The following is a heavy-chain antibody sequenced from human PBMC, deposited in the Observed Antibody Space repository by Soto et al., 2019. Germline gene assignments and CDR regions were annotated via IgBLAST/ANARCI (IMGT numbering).Heavy chain of an antibody. D-gene: IGHD2-15*01. Sequence: PSETLSLTCTVSGGSISSYYLSWIRQPPGKGLEWIGYIYYSGSTNYNPSLKSRVTISVDTSKNQFSLKLSSVTAADTAVYYCARQVVAATQNWFDPWGQGTLVTVSS. CDR2: IYYSGST. CDR1: GGSISSYY. J-gene: IGHJ5*02. CDR3: ARQVVAATQNWFDP. V-gene: IGHV4-59*08.